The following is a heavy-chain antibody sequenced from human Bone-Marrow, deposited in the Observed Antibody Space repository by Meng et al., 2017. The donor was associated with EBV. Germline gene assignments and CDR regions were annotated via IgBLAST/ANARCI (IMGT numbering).Heavy chain of an antibody. V-gene: IGHV1-69*06. D-gene: IGHD3-10*01. CDR1: GGTFSSDA. CDR3: ASESGRGYTPDY. CDR2: LIPMLGAP. J-gene: IGHJ4*02. Sequence: QVHLVQSGAEVKKPGSSVKVSCKTSGGTFSSDAISWVRQAPGQGLEWMGGLIPMLGAPNYAQKFQDRVTIIADKSTSIHYMELSSLRSDDTAVYYCASESGRGYTPDYWGRGTLVTASS.